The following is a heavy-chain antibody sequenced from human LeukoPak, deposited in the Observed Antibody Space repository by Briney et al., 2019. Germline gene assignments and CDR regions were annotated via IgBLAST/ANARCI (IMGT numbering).Heavy chain of an antibody. J-gene: IGHJ4*02. CDR3: AKVRGSYELDYFDY. V-gene: IGHV3-33*06. CDR1: GFTFSSYG. Sequence: GGSLRLSCAASGFTFSSYGMHWVRQAPGKGPEWVAVIWYDGSNKYYADSVKGRFTISRDNSRNTLYLQMNSLRAEDTAVYYCAKVRGSYELDYFDYWGQGTLVTVAS. D-gene: IGHD1-26*01. CDR2: IWYDGSNK.